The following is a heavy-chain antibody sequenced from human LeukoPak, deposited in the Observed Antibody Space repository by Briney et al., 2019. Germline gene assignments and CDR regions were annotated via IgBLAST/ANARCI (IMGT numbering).Heavy chain of an antibody. CDR1: GGSISSSSYY. D-gene: IGHD3-10*01. CDR2: IYYSGST. CDR3: ARGLWFGDENPPYFDY. V-gene: IGHV4-39*07. J-gene: IGHJ4*02. Sequence: SETLSLTCTVSGGSISSSSYYWGWIRQPPGKGLEWIGSIYYSGSTYYNPSLKSRVTISVDTSKNQFSLRLISVTAADTAVYYCARGLWFGDENPPYFDYWGQGTLVTVSS.